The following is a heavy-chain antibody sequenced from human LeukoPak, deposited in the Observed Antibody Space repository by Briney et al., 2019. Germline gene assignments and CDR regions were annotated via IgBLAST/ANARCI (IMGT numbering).Heavy chain of an antibody. CDR3: AREEYDYVWGSYRYTNY. J-gene: IGHJ4*02. CDR1: GYTFTGYY. D-gene: IGHD3-16*02. Sequence: ASVKASCKASGYTFTGYYMHWVRQAPGQGLEWMGWINPNSGGTNYAQKFQGRVTMTRDTSISTAYMELSRLRSDDTAVYYCAREEYDYVWGSYRYTNYWGQGTLVTVSS. V-gene: IGHV1-2*02. CDR2: INPNSGGT.